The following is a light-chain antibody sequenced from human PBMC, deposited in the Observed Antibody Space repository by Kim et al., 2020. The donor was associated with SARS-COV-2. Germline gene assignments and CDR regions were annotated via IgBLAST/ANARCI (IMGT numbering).Light chain of an antibody. CDR1: QSVSSN. CDR2: GAS. Sequence: SVSPGERATPPCRASQSVSSNLAWYQQKPGQAPRLLIYGASTRATGIPARFSGSGSGTEFTLTISSLQSEDFAVYYCQQYNNWWTFGQGTKVDIK. CDR3: QQYNNWWT. J-gene: IGKJ1*01. V-gene: IGKV3-15*01.